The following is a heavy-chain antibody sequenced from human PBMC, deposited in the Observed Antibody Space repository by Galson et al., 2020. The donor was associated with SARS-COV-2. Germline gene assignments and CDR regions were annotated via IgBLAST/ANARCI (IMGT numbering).Heavy chain of an antibody. CDR3: ARGLFGVPAALTADYFDY. V-gene: IGHV5-51*01. Sequence: GESLKISCKGSGYSFTSYWIGWVRQMPGKGLEWMGIIYPGDSDTRYSPSFQGQVTISADKSISTAYLQWSSLKASDTAMYYCARGLFGVPAALTADYFDYWGQGTLVTVSS. D-gene: IGHD2-2*01. CDR1: GYSFTSYW. J-gene: IGHJ4*02. CDR2: IYPGDSDT.